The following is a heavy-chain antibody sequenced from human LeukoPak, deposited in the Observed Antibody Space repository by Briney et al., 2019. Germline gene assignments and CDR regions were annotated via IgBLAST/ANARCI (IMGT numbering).Heavy chain of an antibody. D-gene: IGHD3-16*01. V-gene: IGHV3-48*03. CDR3: WGTDKTGPETFDV. CDR2: IMGGGRVI. CDR1: AFTFSTYE. Sequence: QPGGSLRLSCEASAFTFSTYEMNWVRQAPGKGLEWIAYIMGGGRVIYYKDSVKGRFIISRDNAKKSLFLQMNSLRVEDTAVYYCWGTDKTGPETFDVWGLGTMVTVSS. J-gene: IGHJ3*01.